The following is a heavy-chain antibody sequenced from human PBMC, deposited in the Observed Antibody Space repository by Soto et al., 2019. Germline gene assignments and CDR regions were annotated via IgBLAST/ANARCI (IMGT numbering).Heavy chain of an antibody. CDR3: ARNTRCSQGACHMDI. V-gene: IGHV1-69*08. Sequence: QVQLVQSGTEVKKPGSSVKVSCKASGGTFSSYTISWVRQAPGQGLEWMGRIIPILAPADYAQNFQGRVTITADESTSTAYRELSGLRSEDTAVYYCARNTRCSQGACHMDIWGQGTTVTVSS. J-gene: IGHJ6*02. CDR1: GGTFSSYT. CDR2: IIPILAPA. D-gene: IGHD2-15*01.